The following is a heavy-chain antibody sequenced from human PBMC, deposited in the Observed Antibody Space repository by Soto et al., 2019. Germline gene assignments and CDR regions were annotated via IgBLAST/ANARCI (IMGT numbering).Heavy chain of an antibody. V-gene: IGHV3-23*01. CDR3: AKSPRSYYFDY. CDR1: GFTFSSYA. J-gene: IGHJ4*02. CDR2: ISVSGGST. D-gene: IGHD4-17*01. Sequence: GGSLRLSWAASGFTFSSYAMRWVRQAPGKGREWVSAISVSGGSTYYADSVKGRFTISRDNYKNTLYLQMNSLRAEDTAVYYCAKSPRSYYFDYWGQGTLVTVSS.